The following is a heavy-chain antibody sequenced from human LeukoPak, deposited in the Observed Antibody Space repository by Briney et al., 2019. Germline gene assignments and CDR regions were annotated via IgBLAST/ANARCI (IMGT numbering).Heavy chain of an antibody. CDR1: GVSFSGYY. Sequence: SETLSLTCVVYGVSFSGYYGSWIRQPPGKGLEWIGEINHSGSTNYNPSLKSRVTISVDTSKNQFSLKLRSVTAADTAVYYCARTRWLQSLFDYWGRGTLVSVSS. CDR3: ARTRWLQSLFDY. CDR2: INHSGST. D-gene: IGHD5-24*01. V-gene: IGHV4-34*01. J-gene: IGHJ4*02.